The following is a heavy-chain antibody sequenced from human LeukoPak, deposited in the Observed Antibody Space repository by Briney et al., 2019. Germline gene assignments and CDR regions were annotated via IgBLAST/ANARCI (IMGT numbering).Heavy chain of an antibody. CDR2: INPNGGST. CDR1: GYTFTSYD. J-gene: IGHJ4*02. D-gene: IGHD2-8*01. Sequence: ASVKVSCKASGYTFTSYDMYWVRQAPGQGLEWMGIINPNGGSTTYAQKFQGRVTMTTDTSTSTAYMELSSLRSEDTAVYYCARALGGLMGDRNFDYWGQGTLVTVSS. V-gene: IGHV1-46*01. CDR3: ARALGGLMGDRNFDY.